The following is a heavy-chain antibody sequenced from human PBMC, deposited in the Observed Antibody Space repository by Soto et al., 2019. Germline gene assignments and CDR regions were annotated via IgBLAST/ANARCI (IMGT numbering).Heavy chain of an antibody. Sequence: GGSLRLSCVVSGFSVSATSIFWVRQATGKGLEWVSLMHRGGTTDNADSVKGRFTTSRDKSKNTLYLHMNGLRVEDTAVYYCARDNRITGIVAEIDLWGRGTLVTVSS. J-gene: IGHJ5*02. D-gene: IGHD1-20*01. CDR2: MHRGGTT. CDR1: GFSVSATS. V-gene: IGHV3-53*01. CDR3: ARDNRITGIVAEIDL.